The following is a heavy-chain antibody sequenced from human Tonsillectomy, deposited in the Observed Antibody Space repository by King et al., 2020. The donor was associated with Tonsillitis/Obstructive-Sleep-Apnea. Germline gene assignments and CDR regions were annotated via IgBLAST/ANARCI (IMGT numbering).Heavy chain of an antibody. D-gene: IGHD2-8*01. CDR3: ARERGTYCIYGVCYAFDI. CDR1: GFTFSNYA. CDR2: ISYDGSNK. Sequence: VQLVESGGGVVQPGRSLRLSCAASGFTFSNYAMHWVRQAPGKGLEWVAVISYDGSNKYYADSVKGRFTISRDNSKNTLYLQMNSLRAEDTAVYYCARERGTYCIYGVCYAFDIWGQGTMVTVSS. V-gene: IGHV3-30*04. J-gene: IGHJ3*02.